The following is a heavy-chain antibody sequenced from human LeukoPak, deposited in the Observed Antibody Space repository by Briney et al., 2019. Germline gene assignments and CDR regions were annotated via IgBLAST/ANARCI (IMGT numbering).Heavy chain of an antibody. CDR3: ARDRAGKGYFDY. V-gene: IGHV4-38-2*02. D-gene: IGHD6-19*01. CDR2: IYHSGST. Sequence: SETLSLTCAVSGYSISSGYYWGWIRQPPGKGLEWIGSIYHSGSTYYNPSLKSRVTISVGTSKNQFSLKLSSVTAADTAVYYCARDRAGKGYFDYWGQGTLVTVSS. CDR1: GYSISSGYY. J-gene: IGHJ4*02.